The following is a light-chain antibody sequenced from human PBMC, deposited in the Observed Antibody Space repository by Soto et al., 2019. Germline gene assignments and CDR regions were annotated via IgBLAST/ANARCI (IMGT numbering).Light chain of an antibody. V-gene: IGLV1-40*01. CDR2: GNS. CDR3: QSYDSSLSGWV. J-gene: IGLJ3*02. CDR1: SSNIGAGYD. Sequence: QSVLTQPPSVSGAPGQRVTISCTGSSSNIGAGYDVHWYQQLPGTAPKLLIYGNSNRPSGVPDRFSGSKSGTSASLAITGLRAEDEADYYCQSYDSSLSGWVFVRGTKLTVL.